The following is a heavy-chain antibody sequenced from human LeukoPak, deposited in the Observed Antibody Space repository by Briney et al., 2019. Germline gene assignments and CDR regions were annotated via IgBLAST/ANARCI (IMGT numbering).Heavy chain of an antibody. CDR2: IWYDGSNK. CDR1: GFTFSSYA. Sequence: GGSLRLSCAASGFTFSSYAMSWVRQAPGKGLDWVAGIWYDGSNKNYADSVKGRFTISRDNSKNTLFLQMNSLRAEDTAVYYCGRVYCGGNCYSPPLPDYWGQGTLVTVSS. CDR3: GRVYCGGNCYSPPLPDY. D-gene: IGHD2-21*02. V-gene: IGHV3-33*08. J-gene: IGHJ4*02.